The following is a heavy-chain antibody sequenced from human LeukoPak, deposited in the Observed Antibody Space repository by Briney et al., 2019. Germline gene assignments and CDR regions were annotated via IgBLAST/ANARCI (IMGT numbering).Heavy chain of an antibody. CDR2: ISSSGSTI. CDR1: VFTFSDYY. V-gene: IGHV3-11*04. CDR3: ARVGDTAMVTNYYYYYMDV. J-gene: IGHJ6*03. D-gene: IGHD5-18*01. Sequence: GGSLRLSCAASVFTFSDYYMSWIRQAPGKGLECVSYISSSGSTIYYADSVKGRFTISRDNAKNSLYLQMNSLRAEDTAVYYCARVGDTAMVTNYYYYYMDVWGKGTTVTVSS.